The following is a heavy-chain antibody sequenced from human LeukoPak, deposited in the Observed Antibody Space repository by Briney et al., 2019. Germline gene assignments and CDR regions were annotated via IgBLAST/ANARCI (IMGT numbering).Heavy chain of an antibody. Sequence: SETLSLTCAVSGVSFDDYYWSWVRQTPGKGLEWIGEINHSGYTNDNPSLKSRVTLSIDTSRKQFSLNLRSVTVADAGIYFCTRMARGHDYWGQGTQVTVSS. CDR3: TRMARGHDY. D-gene: IGHD5-24*01. CDR1: GVSFDDYY. J-gene: IGHJ4*02. CDR2: INHSGYT. V-gene: IGHV4-34*01.